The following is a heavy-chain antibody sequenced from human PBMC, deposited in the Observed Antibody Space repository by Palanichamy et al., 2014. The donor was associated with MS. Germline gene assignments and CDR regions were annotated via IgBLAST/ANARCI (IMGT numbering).Heavy chain of an antibody. Sequence: QVHLVQSGAEMKKPGASVKVSCKAAGYTFTGYYIHWVRQAPGQGLEWMGRINPDSGGTYYAQKFQGRVTMTREMSISTAYMELSRLISDDTAVYYCARGDYFDSSGYGPPIDYWGQGTLVSVSS. CDR3: ARGDYFDSSGYGPPIDY. CDR2: INPDSGGT. V-gene: IGHV1-2*06. CDR1: GYTFTGYY. J-gene: IGHJ4*02. D-gene: IGHD3-22*01.